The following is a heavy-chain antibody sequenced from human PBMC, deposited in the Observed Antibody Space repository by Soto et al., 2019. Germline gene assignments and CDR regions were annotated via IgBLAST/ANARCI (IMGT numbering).Heavy chain of an antibody. V-gene: IGHV3-30-3*01. J-gene: IGHJ4*02. CDR2: ISYDGSNK. D-gene: IGHD1-1*01. Sequence: GGSLRLSCAASGFTFSSYAMHWVRQAPGKGLEWVAVISYDGSNKYYADSVKGRVTTSRDTAKNTLYLQMNSLRAEDTAVYYCAREIVTTGEYYFDSWGQGTLVTVSS. CDR3: AREIVTTGEYYFDS. CDR1: GFTFSSYA.